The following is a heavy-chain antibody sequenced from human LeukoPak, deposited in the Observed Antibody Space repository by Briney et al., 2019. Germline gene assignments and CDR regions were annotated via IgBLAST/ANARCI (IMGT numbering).Heavy chain of an antibody. Sequence: LAGGSLRLSCAASGFTFSSYSMNWVRQAPGKGLEWVSYISSSSSTIYYADSVKGRFTISRDNAKNSLYLQMNSLRAEDTAVYYCARVVSAYCGGDCLGHYGMDVWGQGTTVTVSS. CDR1: GFTFSSYS. V-gene: IGHV3-48*01. CDR2: ISSSSSTI. J-gene: IGHJ6*02. CDR3: ARVVSAYCGGDCLGHYGMDV. D-gene: IGHD2-21*02.